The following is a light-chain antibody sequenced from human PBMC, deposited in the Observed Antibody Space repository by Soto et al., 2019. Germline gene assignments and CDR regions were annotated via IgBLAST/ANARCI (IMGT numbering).Light chain of an antibody. Sequence: DIQMTQSPSSLSASVGDRVTITCRASQYISDFLNWYQQKPGKAPVILIYAASTLQSGVPSRFNGGGSETNFTLIISSLQPEDFATYYCQQSCTTPLTFGGGTKVEIK. J-gene: IGKJ4*01. CDR3: QQSCTTPLT. CDR2: AAS. V-gene: IGKV1-39*01. CDR1: QYISDF.